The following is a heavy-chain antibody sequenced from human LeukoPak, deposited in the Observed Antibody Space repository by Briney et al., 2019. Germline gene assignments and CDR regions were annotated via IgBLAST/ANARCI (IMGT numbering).Heavy chain of an antibody. V-gene: IGHV4-38-2*01. CDR1: GYPIGGGAY. J-gene: IGHJ4*02. D-gene: IGHD3-16*01. Sequence: SETLSLTCAVSGYPIGGGAYWAWIRQTPGKGLEGIGRLHHAGTTYYNPSLQSRVAISMDASKNEFFLTMTSVTAADTAVYYCARGIGGYNYFDYWGQGTLVAVSS. CDR3: ARGIGGYNYFDY. CDR2: LHHAGTT.